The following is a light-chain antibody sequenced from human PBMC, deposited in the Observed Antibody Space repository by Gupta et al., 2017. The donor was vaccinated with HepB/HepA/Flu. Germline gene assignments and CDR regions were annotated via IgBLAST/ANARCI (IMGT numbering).Light chain of an antibody. Sequence: QPVLTQPSSLSASPGASASLTCTFRSGLNVATYRIYWYQQKPGSPPQFLLSYTSDSDKQQGSGVPSRFSGSKVVSANAGILLISGLQSEDEADYYCMTWHISTWVFGGGTKLTVL. V-gene: IGLV5-45*02. CDR3: MTWHISTWV. CDR2: YTSDSDK. J-gene: IGLJ3*02. CDR1: SGLNVATYR.